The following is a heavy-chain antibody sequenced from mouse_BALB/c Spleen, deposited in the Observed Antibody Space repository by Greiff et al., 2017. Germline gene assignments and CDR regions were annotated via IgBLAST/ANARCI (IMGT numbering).Heavy chain of an antibody. CDR3: ARYYYGSSLYYAMDY. Sequence: VQRVESGAELVRPGSSVKISCKASGYAFSSYWMNWVKQRPGQGLEWIGQIYPGDGDTNYNGKFKGKATLTADKSSSTAYMQLSSLTSEDSAVYFCARYYYGSSLYYAMDYWGQGTSVTVSS. CDR2: IYPGDGDT. D-gene: IGHD1-1*01. V-gene: IGHV1-80*01. J-gene: IGHJ4*01. CDR1: GYAFSSYW.